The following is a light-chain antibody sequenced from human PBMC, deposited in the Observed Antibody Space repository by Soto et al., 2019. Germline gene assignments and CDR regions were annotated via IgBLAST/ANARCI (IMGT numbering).Light chain of an antibody. V-gene: IGKV3-15*01. J-gene: IGKJ4*01. CDR1: QSVSSN. Sequence: EIVMTQSPATLSVSPGERATLSCRASQSVSSNLAWYQQKPGQAPRLLIYGASTRATGIPARFSGSGSGTEFTLTSSSLQSEDSAVYYCQQYNNWLTFGGGTKVDIK. CDR2: GAS. CDR3: QQYNNWLT.